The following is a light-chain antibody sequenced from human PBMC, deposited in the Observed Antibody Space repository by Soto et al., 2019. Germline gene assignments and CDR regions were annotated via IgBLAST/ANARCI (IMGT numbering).Light chain of an antibody. CDR3: QQYNSYPWT. CDR2: DAS. CDR1: QGIGNA. Sequence: NESASSLSASVGDRVTISCRASQGIGNALGCYQQKPGKPPKLLIYDASSLESGVPSRFSGSGSGTEFTLTISSLQPDDFATYYCQQYNSYPWTFGQGTKVDI. J-gene: IGKJ1*01. V-gene: IGKV1-13*02.